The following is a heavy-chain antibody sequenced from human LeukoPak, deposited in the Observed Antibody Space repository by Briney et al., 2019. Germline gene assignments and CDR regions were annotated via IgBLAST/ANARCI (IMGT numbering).Heavy chain of an antibody. Sequence: SETLSLTCTVSGGSVSSGNYYWSWIRQPPGKGLEWIGYIYNSGSTNYNPSLKSRVTISVDTSKNQFSLKLSSMTAADTAVYYCAGDPSGYFNYWGQGTLATVSS. CDR3: AGDPSGYFNY. V-gene: IGHV4-61*01. D-gene: IGHD3-22*01. CDR2: IYNSGST. J-gene: IGHJ4*02. CDR1: GGSVSSGNYY.